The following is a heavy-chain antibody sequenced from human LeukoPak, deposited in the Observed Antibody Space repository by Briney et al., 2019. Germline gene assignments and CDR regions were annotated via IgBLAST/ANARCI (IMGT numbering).Heavy chain of an antibody. J-gene: IGHJ4*02. Sequence: SETLSLTCTVSGGSISSYYWSWIRQPPGKGLEWIGYIYYSGSTNYNPSLKSRVTISVDTSKNQFSLKLSSVTATDTAVYYCARRVDYWGQGTLVTVSS. V-gene: IGHV4-59*08. CDR2: IYYSGST. CDR1: GGSISSYY. CDR3: ARRVDY.